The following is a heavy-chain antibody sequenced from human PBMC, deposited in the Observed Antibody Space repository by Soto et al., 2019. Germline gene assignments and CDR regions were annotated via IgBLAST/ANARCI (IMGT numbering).Heavy chain of an antibody. J-gene: IGHJ4*02. CDR3: ARSGAADSFDY. D-gene: IGHD6-13*01. V-gene: IGHV3-21*01. CDR2: ISSISSYV. CDR1: GFTFSNYD. Sequence: EVQLVESGGGLVKPGGSLRLSCAASGFTFSNYDMNWVHQAPGKGLEWVSSISSISSYVYHADSVKGRFTTSRDNARKSLSLQMNSLRAEDTAVYYCARSGAADSFDYWGQGTLVTVS.